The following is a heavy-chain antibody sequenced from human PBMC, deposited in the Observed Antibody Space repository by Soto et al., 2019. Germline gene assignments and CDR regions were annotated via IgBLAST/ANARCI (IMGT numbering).Heavy chain of an antibody. D-gene: IGHD6-19*01. Sequence: GPKRLSKGASWGTIVDLGISWVLKTPEKGLEWVSVIYRGGGTYYADSVKGRFTISRDNSENTLYLQMNSLRADDTAVYYCGRRWRSGWLEFFGSWGQGALLTGSS. CDR2: IYRGGGT. CDR1: WGTIVDLG. CDR3: GRRWRSGWLEFFGS. J-gene: IGHJ4*02. V-gene: IGHV3-53*01.